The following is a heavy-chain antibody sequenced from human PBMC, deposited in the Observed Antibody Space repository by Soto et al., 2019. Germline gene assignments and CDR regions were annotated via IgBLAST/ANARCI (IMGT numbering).Heavy chain of an antibody. CDR1: GFTFSSYA. CDR2: ISGSGGST. Sequence: LRLSCAASGFTFSSYAMSWVRQAPGKGLEWVSAISGSGGSTYYADSVKGRFTISRDNSKNTLYLQMNSLRAEDTAVYYCAKAGGYVFAFDIWGQGTMVTVSS. V-gene: IGHV3-23*01. J-gene: IGHJ3*02. CDR3: AKAGGYVFAFDI. D-gene: IGHD5-12*01.